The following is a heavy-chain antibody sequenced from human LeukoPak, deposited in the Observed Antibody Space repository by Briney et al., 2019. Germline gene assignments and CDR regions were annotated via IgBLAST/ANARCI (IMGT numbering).Heavy chain of an antibody. CDR3: AKVEHFGFQPQGYLQH. CDR2: ISGSGGST. J-gene: IGHJ1*01. V-gene: IGHV3-23*01. Sequence: QTGGSLRLSCAASGFTFSSYAMSWVRQAPGKGLEWVSAISGSGGSTYYADSVKGRFTISRDNSKNTLYLQMNSLRAEDTAVYYCAKVEHFGFQPQGYLQHWGQGTLVTVSS. CDR1: GFTFSSYA. D-gene: IGHD1/OR15-1a*01.